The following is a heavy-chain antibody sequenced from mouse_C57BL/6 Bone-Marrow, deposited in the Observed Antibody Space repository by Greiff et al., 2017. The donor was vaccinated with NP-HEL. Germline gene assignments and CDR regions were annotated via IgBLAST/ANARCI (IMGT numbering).Heavy chain of an antibody. D-gene: IGHD1-1*01. Sequence: QVQLKQPGAELVKPGASVKMSCKASGYTFTSYWITWVKQRPGQGLEWIGDIYPGSGSTNYNEKFKSKATLTVDTSSSTAYMQLSSLTSEDSAVYYCARRWGGSSGHYWGQGTTLTVSS. V-gene: IGHV1-55*01. CDR1: GYTFTSYW. J-gene: IGHJ2*01. CDR2: IYPGSGST. CDR3: ARRWGGSSGHY.